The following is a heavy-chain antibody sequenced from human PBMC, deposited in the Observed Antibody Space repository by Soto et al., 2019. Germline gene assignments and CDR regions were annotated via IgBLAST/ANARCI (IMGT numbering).Heavy chain of an antibody. V-gene: IGHV4-34*01. CDR2: INHSGST. J-gene: IGHJ5*02. CDR1: GGSFSGYY. D-gene: IGHD3-10*01. Sequence: SETLSLTCAVYGGSFSGYYWSWIRQPPGKGLEWIGEINHSGSTNYNPSLKSRVTISVDTSKNQFSLKLSSVTAADTAVYYCASYSMVRGVMVGWFDPWGQGTLVTVSS. CDR3: ASYSMVRGVMVGWFDP.